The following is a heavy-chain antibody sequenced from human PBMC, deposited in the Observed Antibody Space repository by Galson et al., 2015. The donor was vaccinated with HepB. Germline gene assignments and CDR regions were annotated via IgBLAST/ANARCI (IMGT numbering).Heavy chain of an antibody. V-gene: IGHV3-9*01. J-gene: IGHJ4*02. CDR1: GFTFDDYA. Sequence: SLRLSCAASGFTFDDYAMHWVRQAPGKGLEWVSGISWNSGSIGYADSVKGRFTISRDNAKNSLYLQMNSLRAEDTALYYCAKDIGGSYDGYFDYWGQGTLVTVSS. D-gene: IGHD1-26*01. CDR2: ISWNSGSI. CDR3: AKDIGGSYDGYFDY.